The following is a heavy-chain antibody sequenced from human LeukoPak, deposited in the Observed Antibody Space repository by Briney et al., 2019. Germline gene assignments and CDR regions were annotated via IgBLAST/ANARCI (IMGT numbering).Heavy chain of an antibody. D-gene: IGHD1-26*01. CDR2: IRYDGSDK. Sequence: GGSLRLSCAASGFTFSSYGMHWVRQAPRKGLEWVAFIRYDGSDKYYADSVKGRFTISRDNSKNTLYLQMNRLRAEDTAVYYCAKDSWEVGATSEIDYWGQGTLVTVSS. CDR3: AKDSWEVGATSEIDY. CDR1: GFTFSSYG. J-gene: IGHJ4*02. V-gene: IGHV3-30*02.